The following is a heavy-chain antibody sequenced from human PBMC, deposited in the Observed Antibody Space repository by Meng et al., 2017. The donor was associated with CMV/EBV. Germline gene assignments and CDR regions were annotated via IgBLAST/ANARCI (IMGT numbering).Heavy chain of an antibody. CDR1: GGSISSSSYY. D-gene: IGHD1-26*01. CDR2: IYYSGST. Sequence: SETLSLTCTVSGGSISSSSYYWGWIRQPPGKGLEWIGSIYYSGSTYYNPSLKSRVTISVDTSKNQFSLKLSSVTAADTAVYYCAREGMVGYYYYYGMDVWGQGTTVTRLL. CDR3: AREGMVGYYYYYGMDV. J-gene: IGHJ6*02. V-gene: IGHV4-39*07.